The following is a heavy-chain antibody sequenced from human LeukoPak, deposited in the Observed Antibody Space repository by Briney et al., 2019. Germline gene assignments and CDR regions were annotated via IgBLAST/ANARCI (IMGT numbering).Heavy chain of an antibody. Sequence: SETLSLTCTVSGGSISSYYWSWIRQPPGKGLEWIGYIYYSGSTNYNPSLKSRVTISVDTSKNQFSLKLSSVTAADTAVYYCARDSENSSGSDFDYWGQGTLVTVSS. CDR2: IYYSGST. D-gene: IGHD6-19*01. CDR3: ARDSENSSGSDFDY. V-gene: IGHV4-59*01. CDR1: GGSISSYY. J-gene: IGHJ4*02.